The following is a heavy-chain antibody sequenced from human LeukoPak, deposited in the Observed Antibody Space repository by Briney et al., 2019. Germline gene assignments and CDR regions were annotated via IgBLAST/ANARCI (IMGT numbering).Heavy chain of an antibody. V-gene: IGHV4-4*07. J-gene: IGHJ3*02. Sequence: PSETLSLTCTISGASISSYYWSWIRQPAGKGLEWIGRMFTSGSINYNPSLKSRVTMSIDTSKNQLPLKVTSVTAADTAVYYCARWGFSGYDSDAFDIWGQGTMVTVSS. D-gene: IGHD5-12*01. CDR2: MFTSGSI. CDR3: ARWGFSGYDSDAFDI. CDR1: GASISSYY.